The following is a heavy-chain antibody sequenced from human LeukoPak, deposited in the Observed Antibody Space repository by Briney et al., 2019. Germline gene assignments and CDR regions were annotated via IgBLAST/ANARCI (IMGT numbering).Heavy chain of an antibody. J-gene: IGHJ4*02. Sequence: GGSLRLSCAASGFTFSTYVMSWVRQAPGKGLEWVSVIYSGGTTYYADSVKGRFTISRDNSKNTLHLQMNSLRAEDTAVYYCARDQYSYAHAAHWGQGTLVTVSS. CDR1: GFTFSTYV. CDR3: ARDQYSYAHAAH. V-gene: IGHV3-66*01. CDR2: IYSGGTT. D-gene: IGHD5-18*01.